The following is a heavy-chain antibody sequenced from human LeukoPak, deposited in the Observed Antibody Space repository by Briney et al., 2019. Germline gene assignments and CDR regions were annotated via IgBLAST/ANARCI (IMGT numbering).Heavy chain of an antibody. CDR3: ARAYAGKTLYYYYYMDV. Sequence: GGSLRLSCAASGFTFSSYSMNWVRQAPGKGLEWVSYISSSSSTIYYADSVKGRFTISRDNAKNSLYLQMNSLRAEDTAMYYCARAYAGKTLYYYYYMDVWGKGTTVTVSS. CDR2: ISSSSSTI. CDR1: GFTFSSYS. J-gene: IGHJ6*03. D-gene: IGHD6-13*01. V-gene: IGHV3-48*01.